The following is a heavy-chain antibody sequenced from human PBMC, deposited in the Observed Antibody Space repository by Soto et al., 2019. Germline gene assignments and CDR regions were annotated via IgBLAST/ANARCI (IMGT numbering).Heavy chain of an antibody. Sequence: ASVKVSCKASGGTFSSYTISWVRQAPGQGLEWMGRIIPILGIANYAQKFQGRVTITADKSTSTAYMELSSLRSEDTAVYYCASRTTVTSRWFDPWGQGTLVTVSS. CDR3: ASRTTVTSRWFDP. V-gene: IGHV1-69*02. CDR2: IIPILGIA. D-gene: IGHD4-17*01. CDR1: GGTFSSYT. J-gene: IGHJ5*02.